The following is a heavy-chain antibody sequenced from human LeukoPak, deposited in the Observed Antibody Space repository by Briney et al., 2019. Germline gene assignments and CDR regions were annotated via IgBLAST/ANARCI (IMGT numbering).Heavy chain of an antibody. J-gene: IGHJ6*03. Sequence: GGSLRLSCAASGFTFSSYGMHWVRQAPGKGLEWVAVISYDGSNKYYADSVKGRFTISRDNSKNTLYLQMNSLRAEDTAVYYCAKAMVRGVNYYYYMDVWGXXTTVTVSS. D-gene: IGHD3-10*01. CDR2: ISYDGSNK. CDR3: AKAMVRGVNYYYYMDV. CDR1: GFTFSSYG. V-gene: IGHV3-30*18.